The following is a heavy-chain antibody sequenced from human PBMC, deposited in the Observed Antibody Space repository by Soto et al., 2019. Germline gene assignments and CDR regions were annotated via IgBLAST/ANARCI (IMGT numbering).Heavy chain of an antibody. CDR3: ARGGYDYIWGSYRYTRRVSMDV. J-gene: IGHJ6*03. CDR1: GGSFSGYY. Sequence: QVQLQQWGAGLLKPSETLSLTCAVYGGSFSGYYWSWIRQPPGKGLEWIGEINHSGSTNYNPSLKSRVTISVDTSKNQFSLKLSSVTAADTAVYYCARGGYDYIWGSYRYTRRVSMDVWGKGTTVTVSS. D-gene: IGHD3-16*02. CDR2: INHSGST. V-gene: IGHV4-34*01.